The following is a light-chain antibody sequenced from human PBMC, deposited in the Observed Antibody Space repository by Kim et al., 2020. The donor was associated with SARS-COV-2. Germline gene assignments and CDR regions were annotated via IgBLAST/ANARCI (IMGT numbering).Light chain of an antibody. CDR1: QFISHY. J-gene: IGKJ1*01. V-gene: IGKV1-27*01. CDR3: QKYDSAPWT. Sequence: ASVGDRVTITCRTSQFISHYLGWYQQKPGKVPQLLIYDASSLQRGVPSRFSGTGSGTEFTLTISSLQPEDVATYYCQKYDSAPWTFGQGTKVDIK. CDR2: DAS.